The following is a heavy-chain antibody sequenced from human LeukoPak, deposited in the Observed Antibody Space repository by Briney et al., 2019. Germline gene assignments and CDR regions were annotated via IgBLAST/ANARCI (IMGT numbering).Heavy chain of an antibody. CDR1: GFTFSSYW. Sequence: GSLRLSCAASGFTFSSYWMSLVRQAPGEGLEWVANIKQDGGEKYYVDSVKGRFTISRDNAKNSLYLQMNSLRPEDTAVYYCAGRGDGNLYYFDHWGQGTLVTASS. J-gene: IGHJ4*02. D-gene: IGHD5-24*01. V-gene: IGHV3-7*04. CDR3: AGRGDGNLYYFDH. CDR2: IKQDGGEK.